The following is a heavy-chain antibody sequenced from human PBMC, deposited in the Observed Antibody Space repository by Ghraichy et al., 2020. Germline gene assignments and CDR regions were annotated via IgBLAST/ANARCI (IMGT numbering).Heavy chain of an antibody. CDR3: ARECSGGSCDFYYNAMDV. CDR2: ISSSSFYI. CDR1: GFTLSAYD. V-gene: IGHV3-21*01. Sequence: GGSLRLSCAASGFTLSAYDLNWVRQTPGKGLEWISSISSSSFYIYYTASVKGRFTISRDNAKNSLYLQMNSLRVEDTGVYYCARECSGGSCDFYYNAMDVGGQGTTVTVSS. D-gene: IGHD2-15*01. J-gene: IGHJ6*02.